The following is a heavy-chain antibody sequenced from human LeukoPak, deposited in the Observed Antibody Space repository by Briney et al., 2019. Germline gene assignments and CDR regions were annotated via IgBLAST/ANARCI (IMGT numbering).Heavy chain of an antibody. CDR2: IIPIFGTA. Sequence: SVKVSCKASGGTFSSYAISWVRQAPGQGLEWMGGIIPIFGTANYAQKLQGRVTMTTDTSTSTAYMELRSLRSDDTAVYYCAREFDYWGQGTLVTVSS. CDR1: GGTFSSYA. CDR3: AREFDY. J-gene: IGHJ4*02. V-gene: IGHV1-69*05.